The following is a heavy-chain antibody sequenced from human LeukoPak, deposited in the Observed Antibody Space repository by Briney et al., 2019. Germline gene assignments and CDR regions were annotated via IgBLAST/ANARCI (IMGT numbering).Heavy chain of an antibody. V-gene: IGHV1-69*06. J-gene: IGHJ4*02. Sequence: SVKVSCKASGGTFSSYAISWVRQAPGQGLEWMGGIIPIFGTANYAQKFQGRVTITADKSTSTAYMELSSLRSEDTAVYYCTTEDFSGSYFIDYWGQGTLVTVSS. D-gene: IGHD1-26*01. CDR1: GGTFSSYA. CDR2: IIPIFGTA. CDR3: TTEDFSGSYFIDY.